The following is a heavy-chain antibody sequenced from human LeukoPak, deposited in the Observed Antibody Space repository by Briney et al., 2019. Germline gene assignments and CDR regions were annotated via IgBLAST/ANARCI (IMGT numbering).Heavy chain of an antibody. CDR2: IYYSGST. J-gene: IGHJ3*02. Sequence: PSETLSLTCTVSGGSISSYYWSWIRQPPGKGLEWIGYIYYSGSTNYNPSLKSRVTISVDTSKNQFSLNLSSVTAADTAVYYCARPTEYSGYGIWGQGTVVTASS. CDR1: GGSISSYY. CDR3: ARPTEYSGYGI. D-gene: IGHD5-12*01. V-gene: IGHV4-59*08.